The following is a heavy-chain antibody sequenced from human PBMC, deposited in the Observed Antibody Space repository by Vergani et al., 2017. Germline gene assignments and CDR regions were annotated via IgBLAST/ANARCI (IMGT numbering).Heavy chain of an antibody. D-gene: IGHD6-13*01. CDR2: ISGSGGST. CDR1: GFTFSSYA. CDR3: ARVKIAAAGRGNYYYYGMDV. J-gene: IGHJ6*02. Sequence: EVQLLEYGGGLVQPGGSLRLSCAASGFTFSSYAMSWVRQAPGKGLEWVSAISGSGGSTYYADSVKGRFTISRDNAKNSLYLQVNSLRAEDTAVYYCARVKIAAAGRGNYYYYGMDVWGQGTTVTVSS. V-gene: IGHV3-23*01.